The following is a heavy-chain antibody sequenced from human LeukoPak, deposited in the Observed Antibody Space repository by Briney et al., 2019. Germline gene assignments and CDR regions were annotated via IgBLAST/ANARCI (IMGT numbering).Heavy chain of an antibody. V-gene: IGHV1-8*01. D-gene: IGHD4-11*01. J-gene: IGHJ3*02. CDR2: MNPNSGNT. CDR3: ARDVDGDYSAFDI. CDR1: GYTFTSYD. Sequence: ASVKVSCKASGYTFTSYDINWVRQATGQGLEWMGWMNPNSGNTGYAQKFQGRVTMTRNTSISTVYMELSSLRSEDTAGYYCARDVDGDYSAFDIWGQGTMVTVSS.